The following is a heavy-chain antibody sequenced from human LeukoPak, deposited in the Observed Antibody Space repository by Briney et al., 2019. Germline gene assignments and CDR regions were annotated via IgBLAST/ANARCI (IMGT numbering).Heavy chain of an antibody. CDR3: ASTILSLYYFDY. D-gene: IGHD3-3*01. J-gene: IGHJ4*02. Sequence: GASVKVSRKASGYTFTSYYMHWVRQAPGQGLEWMGIINPSGGSTSYAQKFQGRVTMTRDTSTSTVYMELSSLRSEDTAVYYCASTILSLYYFDYWGQGTLVTVSS. CDR1: GYTFTSYY. CDR2: INPSGGST. V-gene: IGHV1-46*01.